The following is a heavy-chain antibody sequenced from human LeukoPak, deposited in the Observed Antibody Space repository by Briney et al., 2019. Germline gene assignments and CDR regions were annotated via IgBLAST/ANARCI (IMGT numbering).Heavy chain of an antibody. CDR1: GITFSSYW. J-gene: IGHJ4*02. D-gene: IGHD3-22*01. V-gene: IGHV3-74*01. Sequence: GESLRLSCVASGITFSSYWMYWVRQAPGKGLVWVSRTNSDESDTSYADSVKGRFTISRDNSKNTLYLQMNSLRAEDTAVYYCARDFVSSGHYPFDWGQGTLVTVS. CDR3: ARDFVSSGHYPFD. CDR2: TNSDESDT.